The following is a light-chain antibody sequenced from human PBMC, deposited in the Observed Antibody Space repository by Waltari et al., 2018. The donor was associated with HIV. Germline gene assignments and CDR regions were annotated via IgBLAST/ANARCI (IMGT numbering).Light chain of an antibody. J-gene: IGLJ1*01. Sequence: QTVVAQEPSFSVSPGGPITLTCGFLPGLVSPHYYPSWYQPTPGPAPRTLIYNTNIRSSGVPDRFSASILGNKAALTITGAQADDESDYYCVLYMGGGIYVFGTGTKVTVL. CDR2: NTN. CDR1: PGLVSPHYY. CDR3: VLYMGGGIYV. V-gene: IGLV8-61*01.